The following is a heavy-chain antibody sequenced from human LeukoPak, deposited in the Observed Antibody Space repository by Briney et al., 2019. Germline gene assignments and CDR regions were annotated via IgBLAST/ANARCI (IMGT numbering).Heavy chain of an antibody. CDR3: ARGGDNSNNWFDP. CDR1: GFTFSNYW. V-gene: IGHV3-21*01. Sequence: GGSLRLSCAASGFTFSNYWMHWVRQAPGKGLVWVSSISSSSSYIYYADSVKGRFTISRDNAKNSLYLQMNSLRAEDTAVYYCARGGDNSNNWFDPWGQGTLVTVSS. CDR2: ISSSSSYI. J-gene: IGHJ5*02. D-gene: IGHD3-10*01.